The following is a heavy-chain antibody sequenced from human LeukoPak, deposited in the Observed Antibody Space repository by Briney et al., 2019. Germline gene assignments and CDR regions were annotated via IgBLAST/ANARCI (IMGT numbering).Heavy chain of an antibody. CDR1: GGSISSGGYS. CDR2: IYHSGST. V-gene: IGHV4-30-2*01. J-gene: IGHJ5*02. Sequence: PSETLSLTCAVSGGSISSGGYSWSWIRQPPGKGLEWIGYIYHSGSTYYNPSLKSRVTISVDRSKNQFSLKLSSVTSADTAVYYCAGGVTMIVVAEGADNWFDPWGQGTLVTVSS. CDR3: AGGVTMIVVAEGADNWFDP. D-gene: IGHD3-22*01.